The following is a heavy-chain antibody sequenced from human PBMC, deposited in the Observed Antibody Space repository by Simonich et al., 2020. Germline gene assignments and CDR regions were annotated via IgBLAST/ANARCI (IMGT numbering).Heavy chain of an antibody. Sequence: QVQLVQSGAEVKKPGASVKVSCKASGYTFTGYYMHWVRQAPGQGRGWKGGLNPNSGGKNYAQKFQGRVTMTRDTSISTAYMELSRLRSDDTAVYYCARGRLTGDKGAFDIWGQGTMVTVSS. V-gene: IGHV1-2*02. J-gene: IGHJ3*02. D-gene: IGHD7-27*01. CDR2: LNPNSGGK. CDR3: ARGRLTGDKGAFDI. CDR1: GYTFTGYY.